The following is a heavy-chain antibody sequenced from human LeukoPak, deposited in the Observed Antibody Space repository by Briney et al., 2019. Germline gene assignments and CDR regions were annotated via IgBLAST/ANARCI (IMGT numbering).Heavy chain of an antibody. CDR3: AREGGGYSFNWFDP. CDR2: ISSSSSYI. J-gene: IGHJ5*02. CDR1: GFTFSSYS. Sequence: GGSLRLSCAASGFTFSSYSMNWVRQAPGKGLEWVSSISSSSSYIYYADSVKGRFTISRDTAKSSLYLQMNSLRAEDTAVHYCAREGGGYSFNWFDPWGQGTLVTVSS. V-gene: IGHV3-21*01. D-gene: IGHD5-18*01.